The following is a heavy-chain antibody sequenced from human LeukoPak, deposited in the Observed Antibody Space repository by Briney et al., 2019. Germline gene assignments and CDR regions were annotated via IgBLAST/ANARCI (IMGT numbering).Heavy chain of an antibody. V-gene: IGHV1-24*01. CDR2: FDPEDGEA. CDR1: GYRLSEVS. D-gene: IGHD6-13*01. Sequence: GASVKVSCKVSGYRLSEVSMHWVRQAPGKGLEWMGSFDPEDGEAIYAQRFQGRVSTTEDTSTHTAYMEVNSLRSEDTAVYYCATDIQQLVLFAYWGQGTLVTVSS. J-gene: IGHJ4*02. CDR3: ATDIQQLVLFAY.